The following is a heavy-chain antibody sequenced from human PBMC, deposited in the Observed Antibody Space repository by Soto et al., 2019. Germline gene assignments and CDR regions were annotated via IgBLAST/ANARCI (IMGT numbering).Heavy chain of an antibody. D-gene: IGHD3-22*01. CDR1: GFTFSSYA. J-gene: IGHJ3*02. Sequence: PGGSLRLSCAASGFTFSSYAMSWVRQAPGKGLEWVSAISGSGGSTYYADSVKGRFTISRDNSKNTLYLQMNSLRAEDTAVYYCAKDRVLYYYESSGYDAFDIWGQGTMGTVSS. CDR3: AKDRVLYYYESSGYDAFDI. CDR2: ISGSGGST. V-gene: IGHV3-23*01.